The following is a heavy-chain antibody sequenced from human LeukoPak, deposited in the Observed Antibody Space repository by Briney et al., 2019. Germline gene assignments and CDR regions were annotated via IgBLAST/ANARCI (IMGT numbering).Heavy chain of an antibody. J-gene: IGHJ4*02. CDR3: ARAFSQFVMGGAAY. Sequence: PGGSLRLSCAASGFTFKNFAMSWVRQAPGRGLEWVSSSDGSGRLTYYDDSVKGRFTISRDNSKDTLYLEMDSLRAEDSAVYYCARAFSQFVMGGAAYGGQGTQVTVSS. V-gene: IGHV3-23*01. CDR2: SDGSGRLT. CDR1: GFTFKNFA. D-gene: IGHD3-16*01.